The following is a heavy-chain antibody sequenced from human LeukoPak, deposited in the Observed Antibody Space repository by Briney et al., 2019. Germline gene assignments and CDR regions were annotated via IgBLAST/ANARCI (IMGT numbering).Heavy chain of an antibody. V-gene: IGHV1-3*01. CDR2: INAGNGNT. CDR3: ARGHYYDSSGYYPGDY. CDR1: GYTFTSYA. J-gene: IGHJ4*02. Sequence: ASVKVSCKASGYTFTSYAMHWVRQAPGQRLEWMGWINAGNGNTKYSQKFQGRVTITRDTSASTAYMELSSLRSEDTAVYYCARGHYYDSSGYYPGDYWGQGTLVTASS. D-gene: IGHD3-22*01.